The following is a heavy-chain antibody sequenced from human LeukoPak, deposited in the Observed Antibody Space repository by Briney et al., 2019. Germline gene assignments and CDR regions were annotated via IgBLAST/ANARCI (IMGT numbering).Heavy chain of an antibody. D-gene: IGHD3-22*01. J-gene: IGHJ1*01. CDR2: IIPIFGTA. CDR3: ARVPLSDPSGHYYPH. V-gene: IGHV1-69*05. CDR1: GGTFSSYA. Sequence: SVKVSCKASGGTFSSYAISWVRQAPGQGLEWMGGIIPIFGTANYAQKFQGRVTLTRDTSASTAYMELNSLSSEDTAVYYCARVPLSDPSGHYYPHWGQGTLVTVSS.